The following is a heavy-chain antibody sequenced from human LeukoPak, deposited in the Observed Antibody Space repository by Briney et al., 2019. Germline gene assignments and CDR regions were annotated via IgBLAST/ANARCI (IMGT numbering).Heavy chain of an antibody. D-gene: IGHD7-27*01. V-gene: IGHV4-34*01. CDR2: ISHSGST. J-gene: IGHJ1*01. Sequence: SETLSLTCAVYGGSFSGYYWSWIRQPPGKGLEWIGEISHSGSTNYNASLKSRVTISVDMSKTQFSLKLSSVTAADTAVYCCVRALGRDQDWGQGTLVTVSS. CDR3: VRALGRDQD. CDR1: GGSFSGYY.